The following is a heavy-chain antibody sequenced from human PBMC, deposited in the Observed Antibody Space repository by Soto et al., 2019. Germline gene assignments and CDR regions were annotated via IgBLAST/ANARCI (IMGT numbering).Heavy chain of an antibody. Sequence: EVQLVESGGGLVKPGGSLRLSCAASGFTFSSYSMNWVRQAPGKGLEWVSSIGSSSSYIYYADSVKGRFTISRDNAKNSLYLQMNSLRAEDTAVYYCARDGPGIAAAGRFDYWGQGTLVTVSS. CDR1: GFTFSSYS. CDR2: IGSSSSYI. V-gene: IGHV3-21*01. D-gene: IGHD6-13*01. J-gene: IGHJ4*02. CDR3: ARDGPGIAAAGRFDY.